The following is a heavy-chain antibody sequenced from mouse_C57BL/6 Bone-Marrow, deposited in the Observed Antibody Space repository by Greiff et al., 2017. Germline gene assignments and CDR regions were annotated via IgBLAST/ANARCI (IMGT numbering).Heavy chain of an antibody. V-gene: IGHV1-50*01. D-gene: IGHD3-2*02. CDR2: IDPSDSYT. CDR1: GYTFTSYW. Sequence: VQLQQSGAELVKPGASVKLSCKASGYTFTSYWMQWVKQRPGQGLEWIGEIDPSDSYTNYNQKFKGKATLTVDTSSSTAYMQLSSLTSEDSAVYYCARETAQAYFDYWGQGTTLTVSS. J-gene: IGHJ2*01. CDR3: ARETAQAYFDY.